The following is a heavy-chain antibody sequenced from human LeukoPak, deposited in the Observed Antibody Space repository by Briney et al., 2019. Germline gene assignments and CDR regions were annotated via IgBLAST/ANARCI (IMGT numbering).Heavy chain of an antibody. Sequence: GGSLRLSCTASGFTFSNYAMTWVRQAPGEGLQWVPAITGSGGSTYYADSVQGRFTISRDNSKNTLYLQMDGLRAEDTAVYYCATLMRGPTGYSGYGGEDYWGQGTLVTVSS. V-gene: IGHV3-23*01. CDR2: ITGSGGST. D-gene: IGHD5-12*01. J-gene: IGHJ4*02. CDR3: ATLMRGPTGYSGYGGEDY. CDR1: GFTFSNYA.